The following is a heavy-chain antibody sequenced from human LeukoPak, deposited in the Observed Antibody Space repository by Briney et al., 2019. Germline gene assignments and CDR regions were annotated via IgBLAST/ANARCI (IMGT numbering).Heavy chain of an antibody. CDR3: ARMRRARYYYYGMDV. Sequence: ASVKVSCKASGYTFTSYGISWVRQAPGQGLEWMGWISAYNGNTNYAQKLQGRVTMITDTSTSTAYMELRSLRSDDTAVYYCARMRRARYYYYGMDVWGQGTTVTVSS. V-gene: IGHV1-18*01. CDR2: ISAYNGNT. CDR1: GYTFTSYG. J-gene: IGHJ6*02.